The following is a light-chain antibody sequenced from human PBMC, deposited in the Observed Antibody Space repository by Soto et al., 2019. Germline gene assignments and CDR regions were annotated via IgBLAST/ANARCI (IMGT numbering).Light chain of an antibody. CDR2: DDS. J-gene: IGLJ2*01. CDR3: QVWDSTSDHVV. CDR1: NIGSKS. Sequence: SYELTQPPSVSVAPGQTAKITCGGNNIGSKSVHWYQQKPGQAPALVVYDDSVRPSGIPERFSGSNSGNTATLTISRVEAGDEADYYCQVWDSTSDHVVFGGGTKLNVL. V-gene: IGLV3-21*02.